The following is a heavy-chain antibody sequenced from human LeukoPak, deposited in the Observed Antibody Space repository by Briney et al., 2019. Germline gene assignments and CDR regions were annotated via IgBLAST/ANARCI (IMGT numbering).Heavy chain of an antibody. Sequence: SVTDSCKASVGTFSSYAISWVRQPAGQEVEWMGRIIPILGIANYAQKFQGRVTITADKYTDRAYMELSRLRYEDTAVYYCARRFVVVAANYYYYYGMDVWGQGTTVTVSS. V-gene: IGHV1-69*04. CDR2: IIPILGIA. J-gene: IGHJ6*02. CDR1: VGTFSSYA. D-gene: IGHD2-15*01. CDR3: ARRFVVVAANYYYYYGMDV.